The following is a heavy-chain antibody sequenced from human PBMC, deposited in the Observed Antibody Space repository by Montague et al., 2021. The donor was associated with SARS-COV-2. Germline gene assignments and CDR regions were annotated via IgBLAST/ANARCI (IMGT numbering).Heavy chain of an antibody. CDR3: ARFWSGYVDK. Sequence: ETLSLTCSFSGGSIRSYYWSWIRLPPGKALEWLGYIYYTGETTHNPSLKSRVTISVDTSRSQFSLRPTSVTAADTAVYFCARFWSGYVDKWSQGTLVTVSS. D-gene: IGHD3-3*01. CDR1: GGSIRSYY. J-gene: IGHJ4*02. V-gene: IGHV4-59*01. CDR2: IYYTGET.